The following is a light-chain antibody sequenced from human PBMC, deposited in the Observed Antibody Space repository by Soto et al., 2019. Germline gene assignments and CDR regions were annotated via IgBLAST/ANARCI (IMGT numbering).Light chain of an antibody. CDR2: TAS. CDR3: QQSHSSPLS. V-gene: IGKV1-39*01. Sequence: IQMTQSPSSLSASVGDRVTITCRASQSISRNLNWYQQKPGKAPELLIYTASNLRSGVPSRFSGSGSGTDFALTISSLQPEDSAVYYCQQSHSSPLSFGGGTKVEFK. CDR1: QSISRN. J-gene: IGKJ4*01.